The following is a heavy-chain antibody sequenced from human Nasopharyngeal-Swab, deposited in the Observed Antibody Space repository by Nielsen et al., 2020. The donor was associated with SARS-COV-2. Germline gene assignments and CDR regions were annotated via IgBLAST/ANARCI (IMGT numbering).Heavy chain of an antibody. Sequence: LSLTCAASGFPFSSYGMHWVRQAPGKGLEWVAVIWYDGSNKYYADSVKGRFTISRDNSKNTLYLQMNSLRAEDTAVYYCAREFRRYSSSWPFDYWGQGTLVTVSS. D-gene: IGHD6-13*01. V-gene: IGHV3-33*01. CDR2: IWYDGSNK. CDR3: AREFRRYSSSWPFDY. CDR1: GFPFSSYG. J-gene: IGHJ4*02.